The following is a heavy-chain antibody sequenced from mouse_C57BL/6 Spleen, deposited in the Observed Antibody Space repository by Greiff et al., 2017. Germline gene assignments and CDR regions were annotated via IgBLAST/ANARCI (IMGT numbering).Heavy chain of an antibody. Sequence: QVQLQQPGAELWMPGASVKLSCKASGYTFTSYWMHWVKQRPGQGLEWIGEIDPSDSYTNYNQKFKGKSTLTVDKSSSTAYMQLSSLTSEDSAVYYCARSGTGYFDVWGTGTTVTVSS. CDR3: ARSGTGYFDV. D-gene: IGHD4-1*01. V-gene: IGHV1-69*01. J-gene: IGHJ1*03. CDR1: GYTFTSYW. CDR2: IDPSDSYT.